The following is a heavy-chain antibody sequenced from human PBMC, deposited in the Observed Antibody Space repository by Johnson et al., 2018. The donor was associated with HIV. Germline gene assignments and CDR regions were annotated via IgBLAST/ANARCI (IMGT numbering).Heavy chain of an antibody. CDR1: GFTFSVYP. CDR3: AAYYDFWSGSYTSGFDI. CDR2: ISYDGSNK. D-gene: IGHD3-3*01. V-gene: IGHV3-30-3*01. J-gene: IGHJ3*02. Sequence: QVQLVESRGVLVQPGRSLRLSCAASGFTFSVYPMHWVRQAPGKGLEWVAVISYDGSNKYYTDSVKGRFTISRDNSKNTLYLQMNSLRAEDTAVYYCAAYYDFWSGSYTSGFDIWGQGTMVTVSS.